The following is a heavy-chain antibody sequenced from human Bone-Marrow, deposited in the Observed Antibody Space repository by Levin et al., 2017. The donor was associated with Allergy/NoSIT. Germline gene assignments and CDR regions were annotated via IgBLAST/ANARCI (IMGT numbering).Heavy chain of an antibody. D-gene: IGHD4-17*01. Sequence: SGPTLVKPTQTLTLTCTFSGFSLSTSGVGVGWIRQPPGKALEWLALIYWDGDKRYSPSLKSRLTITRDTSKNQVVLTMTNMDPVDTATYYCAYRDGTTVTSGHWGQGTLVIVSS. CDR1: GFSLSTSGVG. CDR2: IYWDGDK. V-gene: IGHV2-5*02. J-gene: IGHJ1*01. CDR3: AYRDGTTVTSGH.